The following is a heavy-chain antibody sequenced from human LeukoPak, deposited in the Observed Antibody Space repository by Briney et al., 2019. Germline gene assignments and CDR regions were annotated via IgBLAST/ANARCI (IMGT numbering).Heavy chain of an antibody. J-gene: IGHJ6*03. Sequence: SETLSLTCTVSGGSISSYYWSWIRQPAGKGLEWIGRIYTSGSTNYNPSLKSRVTISVDTSKNQFSLKLSSVTAADTAVYYCARAVRGVIITGYYYYYMDVWGKGTTVTVSS. CDR2: IYTSGST. D-gene: IGHD3-10*01. CDR3: ARAVRGVIITGYYYYYMDV. V-gene: IGHV4-4*07. CDR1: GGSISSYY.